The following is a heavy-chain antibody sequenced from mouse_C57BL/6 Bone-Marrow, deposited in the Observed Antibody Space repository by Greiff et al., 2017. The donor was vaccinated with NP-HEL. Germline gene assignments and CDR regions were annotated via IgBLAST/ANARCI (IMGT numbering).Heavy chain of an antibody. CDR2: IWRGGST. CDR1: GFSFTSYG. V-gene: IGHV2-5*01. CDR3: AKTGGWLLRYYAMDY. Sequence: QVQLKESGPGLVQPSQSLSITCTVSGFSFTSYGVHWVRQSPGKGLEWLGVIWRGGSTDYNAAFMSRLSITKDNSKSQVFFKMNSLQADDTAIYYCAKTGGWLLRYYAMDYWGQGTSVTVSS. J-gene: IGHJ4*01. D-gene: IGHD2-3*01.